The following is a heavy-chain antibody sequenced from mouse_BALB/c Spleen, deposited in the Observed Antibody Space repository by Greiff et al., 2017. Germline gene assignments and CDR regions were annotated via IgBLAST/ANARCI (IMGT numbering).Heavy chain of an antibody. J-gene: IGHJ4*01. V-gene: IGHV5-9-4*01. CDR3: ARDGYLYALDY. Sequence: EVQLQQSGGGLVKPGGSLKLSCAASGFTFSSYAMSWVRQSPDKRLEWVAEISSCCSSTYYPDTVTGRFTFPRDNAENTLYLQMSSLTSEDTSMYFCARDGYLYALDYWGQGTSVNVSS. CDR1: GFTFSSYA. D-gene: IGHD2-2*01. CDR2: ISSCCSST.